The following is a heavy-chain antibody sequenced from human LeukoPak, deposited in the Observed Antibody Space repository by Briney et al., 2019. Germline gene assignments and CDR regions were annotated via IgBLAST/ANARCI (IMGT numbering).Heavy chain of an antibody. CDR2: IKSKTDGGTT. CDR3: TTDESDDYGAKNH. V-gene: IGHV3-15*01. Sequence: GGSLRLSCAASGFTFSNAWMSWVRQAPGKGLEWVGRIKSKTDGGTTDYAAPVKGRFTISRDDSKNTLYLQMNSLKTEDTAVYYCTTDESDDYGAKNHWGQGTLVTVSS. CDR1: GFTFSNAW. D-gene: IGHD4-17*01. J-gene: IGHJ5*02.